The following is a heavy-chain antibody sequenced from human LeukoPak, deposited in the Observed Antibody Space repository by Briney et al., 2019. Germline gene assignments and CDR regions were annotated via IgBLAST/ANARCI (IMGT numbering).Heavy chain of an antibody. CDR3: ARGLDTAMVEQYYFDY. CDR2: IYSSGST. CDR1: GGSISSSSYY. D-gene: IGHD5-18*01. V-gene: IGHV4-39*01. Sequence: ESGPTLVKPSETLSLNCTVSGGSISSSSYYWGWIRQPPGKGLEWIGSIYSSGSTYYNPSLKSRVTISVDTSKNQFSLKLSSVTAADTAVYYCARGLDTAMVEQYYFDYWGQGTLVTVSS. J-gene: IGHJ4*02.